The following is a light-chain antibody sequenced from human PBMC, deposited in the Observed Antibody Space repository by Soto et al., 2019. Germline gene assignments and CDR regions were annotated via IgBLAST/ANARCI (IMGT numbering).Light chain of an antibody. Sequence: DIQMTQSPSTLSASVGDRVTITCRASQSISSWLAWYQQKPWKAPKLLIYKASSLESGVPSRLSGSGSGPEFTLTISSLQPDDFAPYYGQQDYSYSPLTFGGGTKVEIK. CDR1: QSISSW. J-gene: IGKJ4*01. V-gene: IGKV1-5*03. CDR3: QQDYSYSPLT. CDR2: KAS.